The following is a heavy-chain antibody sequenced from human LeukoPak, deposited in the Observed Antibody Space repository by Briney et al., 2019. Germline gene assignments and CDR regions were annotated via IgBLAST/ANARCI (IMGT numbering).Heavy chain of an antibody. D-gene: IGHD6-6*01. CDR1: GFTFDDYA. V-gene: IGHV3-43*02. CDR2: ISGDGGSA. J-gene: IGHJ4*02. Sequence: GGSLRLSCAASGFTFDDYAMNWVRQAPGKGLEWVSLISGDGGSAYYADSVKGRFTISRDNSKNSLYLQMSSLKTEDTALYYCAKDKSSSRGRDSNLGYWGQGTLVTVSS. CDR3: AKDKSSSRGRDSNLGY.